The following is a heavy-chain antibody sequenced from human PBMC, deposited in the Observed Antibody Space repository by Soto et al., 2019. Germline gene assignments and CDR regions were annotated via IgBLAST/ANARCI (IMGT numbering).Heavy chain of an antibody. V-gene: IGHV3-33*01. CDR3: ARDSGGRYAPNFDY. CDR1: GFTFSSYG. D-gene: IGHD6-19*01. CDR2: IWYDGSNK. J-gene: IGHJ4*02. Sequence: GGSLRLSCAASGFTFSSYGMHWVRQAPGKGLEWVAFIWYDGSNKYYADSVKGRFTISRDNSKNTLYLQMNSLRAEDTAVYYCARDSGGRYAPNFDYWGQGTLVTVSS.